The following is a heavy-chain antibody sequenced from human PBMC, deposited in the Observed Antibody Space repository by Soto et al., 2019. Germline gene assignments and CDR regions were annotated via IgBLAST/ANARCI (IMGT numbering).Heavy chain of an antibody. CDR1: GYSFTSYW. Sequence: GESLKISCKGSGYSFTSYWIGWVSQMPGKGLEWMGIIYPGDSDTRYSPSFQGQVTFSADESINTAYVPWSCLKASDIAMYYCPRRRIAAAGEDYGMDFWGQGTTVTVSS. CDR2: IYPGDSDT. J-gene: IGHJ6*02. CDR3: PRRRIAAAGEDYGMDF. D-gene: IGHD6-13*01. V-gene: IGHV5-51*01.